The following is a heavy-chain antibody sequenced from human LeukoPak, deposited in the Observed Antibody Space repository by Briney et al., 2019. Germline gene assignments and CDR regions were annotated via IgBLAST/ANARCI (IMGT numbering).Heavy chain of an antibody. D-gene: IGHD6-19*01. Sequence: GRSLRLSCAASGFTFSSYGMHWVRQAPGKGLEWVAVIWYDGSNKYYADSVKGRFTIPRDNSKNTLYLQMNSLRAEDTAVYYCARDHGIAAAASYSSGWYDLDYWGQGTLVTVSS. V-gene: IGHV3-33*01. CDR1: GFTFSSYG. CDR2: IWYDGSNK. J-gene: IGHJ4*02. CDR3: ARDHGIAAAASYSSGWYDLDY.